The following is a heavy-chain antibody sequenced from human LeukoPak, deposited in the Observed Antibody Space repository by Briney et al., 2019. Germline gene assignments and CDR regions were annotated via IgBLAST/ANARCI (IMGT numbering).Heavy chain of an antibody. J-gene: IGHJ4*02. CDR3: ARAPRAYCSTTGSCFQDY. Sequence: SETLSLTCAVSGGSTTSSGNWWSWVRQPPGKGLEWIGEIDDNGNTNYNPSLKSRVTMSVDKSKNQFSLNLTSVTAADTAVYFCARAPRAYCSTTGSCFQDYWGQGTLVTVSS. D-gene: IGHD2-2*01. V-gene: IGHV4-4*02. CDR1: GGSTTSSGNW. CDR2: IDDNGNT.